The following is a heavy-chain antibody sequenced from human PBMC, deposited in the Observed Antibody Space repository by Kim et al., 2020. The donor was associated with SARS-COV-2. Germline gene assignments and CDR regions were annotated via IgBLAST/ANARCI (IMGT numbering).Heavy chain of an antibody. CDR2: IYYSGST. J-gene: IGHJ6*02. V-gene: IGHV4-59*13. CDR1: GGSISSYY. CDR3: ARGGYYYYGMDV. Sequence: SETPSLTCTVSGGSISSYYWSWIRQPPGKGLEWIGYIYYSGSTKYNPSLKSRVTISVDTSKNQFSLKLSSVTAADTAVYYCARGGYYYYGMDVWGQGTTVTVSS.